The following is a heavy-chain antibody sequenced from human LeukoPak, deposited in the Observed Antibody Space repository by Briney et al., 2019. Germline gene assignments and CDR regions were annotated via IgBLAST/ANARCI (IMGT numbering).Heavy chain of an antibody. Sequence: GGSLGLSCAASGFTFSSYWMSWVRQAPGKGLEWVANIKQDGSEKYYVDSVKGRFTISRDNAKNSLYLQMNSLRAEDTAVYYCARDSDGYSSSWYSEYFQHWGQGTLVTVSS. V-gene: IGHV3-7*05. CDR3: ARDSDGYSSSWYSEYFQH. J-gene: IGHJ1*01. CDR2: IKQDGSEK. CDR1: GFTFSSYW. D-gene: IGHD6-13*01.